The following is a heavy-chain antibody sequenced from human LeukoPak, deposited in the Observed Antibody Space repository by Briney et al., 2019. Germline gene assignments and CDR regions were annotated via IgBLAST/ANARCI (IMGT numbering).Heavy chain of an antibody. J-gene: IGHJ4*02. D-gene: IGHD3-9*01. CDR1: GYSISSGYY. CDR3: AREYYDILTGYSTVDY. Sequence: SETLSLTCTVSGYSISSGYYWGWIRQPPGKGLEWIGTIYHSGSTYYNPSLKSRVTISVDTSKNQFSLKLSSVTAADTAVYYCAREYYDILTGYSTVDYWGQGTLVTVSS. CDR2: IYHSGST. V-gene: IGHV4-38-2*02.